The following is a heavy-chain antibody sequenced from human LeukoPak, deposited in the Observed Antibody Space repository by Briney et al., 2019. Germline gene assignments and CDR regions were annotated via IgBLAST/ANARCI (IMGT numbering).Heavy chain of an antibody. Sequence: GGSLRLSCAASGFTFSSYAMSWVRQAPGKGLEWVSAISGSGGSTYYADSVKGRFTISRDNSKNTLYLQMNSLRAEDTAVYYCHSSSSRDYYYMDVWGKGTTVTVSS. CDR3: HSSSSRDYYYMDV. CDR1: GFTFSSYA. D-gene: IGHD6-6*01. CDR2: ISGSGGST. J-gene: IGHJ6*03. V-gene: IGHV3-23*01.